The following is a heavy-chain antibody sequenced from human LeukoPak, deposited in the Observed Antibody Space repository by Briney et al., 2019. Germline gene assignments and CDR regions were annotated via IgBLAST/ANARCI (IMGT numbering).Heavy chain of an antibody. J-gene: IGHJ6*02. CDR2: IYYSGYT. CDR3: ARHSPGYYYYDMDV. Sequence: SETLSLTCTVSGGSISNSTYYWGWIRQPPGKGLEWIGSIYYSGYTYYNPSLKSRVTISVDTSKNQFSLKLSSVTAADTAVYYCARHSPGYYYYDMDVWGQGTTVTVSS. V-gene: IGHV4-39*01. CDR1: GGSISNSTYY.